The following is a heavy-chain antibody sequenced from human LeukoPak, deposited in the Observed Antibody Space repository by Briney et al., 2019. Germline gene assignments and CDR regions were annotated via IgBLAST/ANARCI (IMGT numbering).Heavy chain of an antibody. Sequence: SETLSLTCTVYGGSFSGYYWSWIRQPPGKGLEWIGEISHSGSTNYNPSLKSRVTISVDTSKNQFSLKLSSVPAADPALYYCAKVSIAVAGKRGTFQHWGQGTLVTVSS. J-gene: IGHJ1*01. CDR2: ISHSGST. V-gene: IGHV4-34*01. CDR3: AKVSIAVAGKRGTFQH. CDR1: GGSFSGYY. D-gene: IGHD6-19*01.